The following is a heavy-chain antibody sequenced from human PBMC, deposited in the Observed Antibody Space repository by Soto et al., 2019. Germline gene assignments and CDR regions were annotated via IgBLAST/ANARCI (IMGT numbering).Heavy chain of an antibody. CDR1: GFTFSSYW. D-gene: IGHD3-16*01. J-gene: IGHJ4*02. V-gene: IGHV3-74*03. Sequence: GGSLRLSCAASGFTFSSYWMHWFRKAPGKGLVWVSRISDDGSSTTYADSVRGRFTISRDNANYTLYLEISSLRAGDTGVDYCARRHDSVLCNRDQGSLVSVSS. CDR3: ARRHDSVLCN. CDR2: ISDDGSST.